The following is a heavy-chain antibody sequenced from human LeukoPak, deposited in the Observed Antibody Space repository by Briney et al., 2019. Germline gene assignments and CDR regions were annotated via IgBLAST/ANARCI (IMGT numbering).Heavy chain of an antibody. Sequence: GSLRLSCAASGFTFSSYAMSWVRQAPGKGLEWVSAISGSGGSTYYADSVKGRFTISRDNSKNTLYLQMNSLRAEDTAVYYCAKDRLATRTFDYWGQGTLVTVSS. V-gene: IGHV3-23*01. CDR2: ISGSGGST. D-gene: IGHD5-24*01. CDR3: AKDRLATRTFDY. CDR1: GFTFSSYA. J-gene: IGHJ4*02.